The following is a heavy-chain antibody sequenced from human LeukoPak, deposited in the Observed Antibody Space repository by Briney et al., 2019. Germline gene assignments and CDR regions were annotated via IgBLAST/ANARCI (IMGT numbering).Heavy chain of an antibody. J-gene: IGHJ4*02. V-gene: IGHV4-34*01. CDR3: ARPRYGSGSLDF. D-gene: IGHD3-10*01. CDR2: VNHSGST. CDR1: GGSFSGHY. Sequence: PSETLSLTCAVSGGSFSGHYWTWIRQPPGKGLEWIGEVNHSGSTTYNPSLNNRVTISVDTSKNQFSLKPTSVTAADTAVYYCARPRYGSGSLDFWGQGTLVTVSS.